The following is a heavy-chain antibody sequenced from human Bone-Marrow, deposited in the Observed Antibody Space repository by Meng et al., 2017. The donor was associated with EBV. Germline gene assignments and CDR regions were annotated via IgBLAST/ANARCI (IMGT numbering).Heavy chain of an antibody. Sequence: QGQVVQSGVEVKKPGSSWKVSCKASGYTFTRYDINWVRQATGQGLEWMGWMNPNSGNTGYAQKFQGRVTMTRNTSISTAYMELSSLRSEDTAVYYCARVLCGSCYSIDYWGQGTLVTVSS. D-gene: IGHD2-15*01. J-gene: IGHJ4*02. CDR1: GYTFTRYD. CDR3: ARVLCGSCYSIDY. V-gene: IGHV1-8*01. CDR2: MNPNSGNT.